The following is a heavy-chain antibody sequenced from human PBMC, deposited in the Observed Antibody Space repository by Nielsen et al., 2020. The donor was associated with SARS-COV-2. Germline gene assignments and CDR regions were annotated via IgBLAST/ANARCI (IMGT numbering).Heavy chain of an antibody. CDR1: GLTVSRNY. Sequence: GESLKISCAASGLTVSRNYMTWVRQAPGKGLEWVSVIYTDGDTYYADSVKGRFTISRDNSKNTLYLQMNTLRAEDTAVYYCARDSNWKFDYWGQGTLVPFSS. CDR2: IYTDGDT. V-gene: IGHV3-66*01. J-gene: IGHJ4*02. CDR3: ARDSNWKFDY. D-gene: IGHD1-20*01.